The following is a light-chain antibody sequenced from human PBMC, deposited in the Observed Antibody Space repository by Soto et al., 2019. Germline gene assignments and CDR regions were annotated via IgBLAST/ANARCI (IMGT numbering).Light chain of an antibody. CDR2: HAS. CDR1: QSVTNS. CDR3: QQRRT. Sequence: EIVLTQSPATLSLSPGERATLSCRASQSVTNSLAWYQQQPGQAPRLLIYHASNRATGVPARFSGSGSGTDFTLTSSSLVPADFAVYFCQQRRTFGQGTMVEIK. J-gene: IGKJ1*01. V-gene: IGKV3-11*01.